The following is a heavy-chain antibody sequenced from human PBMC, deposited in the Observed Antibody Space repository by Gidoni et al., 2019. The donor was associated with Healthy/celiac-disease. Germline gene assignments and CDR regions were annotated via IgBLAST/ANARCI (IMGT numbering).Heavy chain of an antibody. J-gene: IGHJ4*02. CDR3: ARDNDPQNPYFDY. D-gene: IGHD2-8*01. V-gene: IGHV3-21*01. CDR1: GFPFSSYS. Sequence: EVQLVESGGGLVKPGGPLRLSCAASGFPFSSYSMNWVRQAPGKGLDWVSSISSSSSYIYYADSVKGRFTISRDNAKNSLYLQMNSLRAEDTAVYYCARDNDPQNPYFDYWGQGTLVTVSS. CDR2: ISSSSSYI.